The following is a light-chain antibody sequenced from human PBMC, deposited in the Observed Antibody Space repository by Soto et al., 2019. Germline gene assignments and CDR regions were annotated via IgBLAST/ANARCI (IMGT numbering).Light chain of an antibody. V-gene: IGKV3-20*01. J-gene: IGKJ3*01. CDR3: HQYGTAPLT. CDR2: GAS. CDR1: QSVSNNY. Sequence: EIVLTQSPGTLSLSPGERATLSCRASQSVSNNYLAWYQQKPGQAPRLLIYGASNRATGIPDRFSGSGSGTDFTLTISRLEPEDSSVYYCHQYGTAPLTFGPGTKVDIK.